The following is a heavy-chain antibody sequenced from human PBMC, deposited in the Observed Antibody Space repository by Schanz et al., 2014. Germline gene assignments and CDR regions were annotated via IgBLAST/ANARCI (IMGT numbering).Heavy chain of an antibody. V-gene: IGHV3-7*01. J-gene: IGHJ3*01. D-gene: IGHD2-8*02. CDR1: GFTFSSYG. Sequence: VQLVESGGGVVQPGGSLRLSCAASGFTFSSYGMHWVRQAPGKGLEWVANMNQDGSVKNYEDSVKGRFTISRDNAKNSLYLQMNSLRAEDTAVYYCARDRGALVTHNDALNLWGQGTMVSVSS. CDR3: ARDRGALVTHNDALNL. CDR2: MNQDGSVK.